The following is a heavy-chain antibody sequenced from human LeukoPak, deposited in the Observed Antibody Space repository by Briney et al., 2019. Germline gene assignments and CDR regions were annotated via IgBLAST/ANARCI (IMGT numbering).Heavy chain of an antibody. CDR2: INPNSGGT. D-gene: IGHD3-16*02. Sequence: ASVKVSCKASGYTFTGYYMHWVRQAPGQGLEWMGWINPNSGGTNYAQKFQGRVTMTRDTSISTAYMELSRLRSDDTAVYYCARVGYVWGSYRLSIAFDYWGQGTLVTVSS. CDR3: ARVGYVWGSYRLSIAFDY. CDR1: GYTFTGYY. V-gene: IGHV1-2*02. J-gene: IGHJ4*02.